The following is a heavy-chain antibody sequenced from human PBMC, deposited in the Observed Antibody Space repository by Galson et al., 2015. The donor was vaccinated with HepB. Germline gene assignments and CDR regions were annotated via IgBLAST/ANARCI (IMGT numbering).Heavy chain of an antibody. CDR3: AKTLVLSWQGRPFAFDY. Sequence: SVKVSCKASADTFSGYYLHWVRQAPGQGLEWMGWINPNSGGTKYAQNFQGRVTMTRDTSITTVYMELNSLTFDDTAVYYCAKTLVLSWQGRPFAFDYWGQGTLVTVSS. CDR1: ADTFSGYY. J-gene: IGHJ4*02. D-gene: IGHD6-13*01. V-gene: IGHV1-2*02. CDR2: INPNSGGT.